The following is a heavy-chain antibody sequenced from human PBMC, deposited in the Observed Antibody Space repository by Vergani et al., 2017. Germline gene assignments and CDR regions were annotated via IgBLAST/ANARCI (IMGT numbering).Heavy chain of an antibody. CDR2: IDPSDSYT. J-gene: IGHJ3*02. V-gene: IGHV5-10-1*03. CDR1: GYSFTSYW. Sequence: EVQLVQSGAEVKKPGESLRISCKGSGYSFTSYWISWVRQMPGKGLEWMGRIDPSDSYTNYSPSFQGHVTISADKSISTAYLQWSSLKASDAAMYYCARLGEGSGYYWSRAFDIWGQGTMVTVSS. D-gene: IGHD3-22*01. CDR3: ARLGEGSGYYWSRAFDI.